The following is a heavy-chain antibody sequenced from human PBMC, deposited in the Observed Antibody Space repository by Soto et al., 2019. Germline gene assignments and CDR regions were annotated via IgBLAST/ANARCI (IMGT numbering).Heavy chain of an antibody. J-gene: IGHJ4*02. CDR1: IGSINSFY. CDR3: ARDRIIGTSYSDY. Sequence: SETLSLTCTVSIGSINSFYWSWIRQPAGKGLEWIGRIHSSGTTNYNPSLKSRVTMSVDTSRNQFSLKLTSVTAADTAVYYCARDRIIGTSYSDYWGQGVLVTVSS. V-gene: IGHV4-4*07. D-gene: IGHD1-7*01. CDR2: IHSSGTT.